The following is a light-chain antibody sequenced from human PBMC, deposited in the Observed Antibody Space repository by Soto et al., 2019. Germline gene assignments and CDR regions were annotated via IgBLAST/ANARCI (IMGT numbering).Light chain of an antibody. CDR2: KAS. V-gene: IGKV1-5*03. Sequence: DIQMTQSPSTLSASVGDRVTITCRASQSITDWLAWYQQKPGKAPKFLIYKASNLEGGVPSRFSGSGSGTEFTLTISSVQPDDFATYYCQYWDDYSWTFGQGTKVGIK. CDR3: QYWDDYSWT. CDR1: QSITDW. J-gene: IGKJ1*01.